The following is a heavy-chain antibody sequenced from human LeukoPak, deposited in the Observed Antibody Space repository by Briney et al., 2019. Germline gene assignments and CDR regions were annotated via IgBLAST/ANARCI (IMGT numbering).Heavy chain of an antibody. CDR2: IYSGGST. D-gene: IGHD6-13*01. Sequence: GGSLRLSCAASGFTVSSNYMSWVRQAPGKGLEWVSVIYSGGSTYYADSVKGRFTISRDNSENTLYLQMNSLRAEDTAVYYCARDRSSSLGVWGQGTLVTVSS. J-gene: IGHJ4*02. CDR3: ARDRSSSLGV. CDR1: GFTVSSNY. V-gene: IGHV3-53*05.